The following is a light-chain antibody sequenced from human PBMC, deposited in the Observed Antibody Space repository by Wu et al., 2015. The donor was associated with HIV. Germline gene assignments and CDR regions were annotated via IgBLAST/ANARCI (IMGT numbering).Light chain of an antibody. V-gene: IGKV1-NL1*01. CDR1: QDVSNS. CDR2: ATS. J-gene: IGKJ1*01. Sequence: DIQMTQSPSSLSASVGDRVTINCRASQDVSNSLAWFQQKPGKAPKLLLHATSRLQSGVPPRFSGSESETNYTLTITSLQPEDFATYFCQQYYSSPRTFGQGTKVDIK. CDR3: QQYYSSPRT.